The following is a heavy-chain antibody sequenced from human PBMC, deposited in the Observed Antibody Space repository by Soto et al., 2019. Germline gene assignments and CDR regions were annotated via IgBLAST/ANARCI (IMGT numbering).Heavy chain of an antibody. Sequence: GASVKVSCKASGYTFTSYDINWVRQATGQGPEWMGWMNPNSGNTGAAQKFQGRVTMTRNTAINTAYMELSSLRSEDTALYYCARGQESYGSSGYNDYWGQGTLVTVSS. CDR2: MNPNSGNT. J-gene: IGHJ4*02. CDR3: ARGQESYGSSGYNDY. D-gene: IGHD3-22*01. V-gene: IGHV1-8*01. CDR1: GYTFTSYD.